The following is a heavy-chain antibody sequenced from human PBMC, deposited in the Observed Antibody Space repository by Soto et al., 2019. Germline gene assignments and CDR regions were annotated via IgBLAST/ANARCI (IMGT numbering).Heavy chain of an antibody. J-gene: IGHJ4*02. Sequence: GASVKVSCKASGYTFNNYDIHWVRQAPGHGLEWMGWMNPNSGNTGYAQNFRGRVTVTQNTAIGTAYMELSSLRSDDTATYYCTRAYGAETSDFWGQGTRVTVPQ. D-gene: IGHD3-10*01. CDR1: GYTFNNYD. V-gene: IGHV1-8*02. CDR2: MNPNSGNT. CDR3: TRAYGAETSDF.